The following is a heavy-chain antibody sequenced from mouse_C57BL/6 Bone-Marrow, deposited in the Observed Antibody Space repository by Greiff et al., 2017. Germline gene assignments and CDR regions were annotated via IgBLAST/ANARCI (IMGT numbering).Heavy chain of an antibody. CDR1: GYTFTSYW. V-gene: IGHV1-52*01. CDR2: IDPSDSET. D-gene: IGHD1-1*01. J-gene: IGHJ4*01. Sequence: VQLQQPGAELVRPGSSVKLSCKASGYTFTSYWMHWVKQRPIQGLEWIGNIDPSDSETHYNQKFKDKATLTVDKSSSTAYMQLSSLTSEDSAVDYCARGVYCYGSYAMDYWGQGTSVTVSS. CDR3: ARGVYCYGSYAMDY.